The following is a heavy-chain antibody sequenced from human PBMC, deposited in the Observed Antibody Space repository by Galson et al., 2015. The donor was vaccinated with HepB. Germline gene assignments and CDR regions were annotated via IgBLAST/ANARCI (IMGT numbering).Heavy chain of an antibody. V-gene: IGHV3-23*01. CDR3: AKGRASGKVDWFDP. D-gene: IGHD3-10*01. Sequence: SLRLSCAASGFTFSSYALTWVRQAPGKGLEWVSSITGSGDGTYYADSVRGRFAISRDNSKNTLFLHVHSLTAEDTAAYYCAKGRASGKVDWFDPWGQGALVTVSS. CDR1: GFTFSSYA. J-gene: IGHJ5*02. CDR2: ITGSGDGT.